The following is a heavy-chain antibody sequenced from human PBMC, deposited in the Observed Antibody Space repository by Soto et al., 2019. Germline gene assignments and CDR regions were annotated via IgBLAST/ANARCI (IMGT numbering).Heavy chain of an antibody. Sequence: GGSLRLSCAASGFTFSSYSLNWVRQAPGKGLEWVSYISSSSSTRYYEDSVKGRFTISRDNAKNSLYLQMNSLRDEDTAVYYCATHYCSSTSCYTAASLKSDYWGQGTLVTVSA. D-gene: IGHD2-2*02. V-gene: IGHV3-48*02. CDR3: ATHYCSSTSCYTAASLKSDY. CDR1: GFTFSSYS. CDR2: ISSSSSTR. J-gene: IGHJ4*02.